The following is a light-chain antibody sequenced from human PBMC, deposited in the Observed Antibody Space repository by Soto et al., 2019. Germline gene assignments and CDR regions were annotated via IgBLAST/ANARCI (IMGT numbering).Light chain of an antibody. CDR3: QQYGTSLYT. Sequence: EIVLTQSPGTLSLSAGERATLSCRASQSVSSNYLAWYQQKPGQAPRLLIYGASSRATGIPDRFSGSGSGTEFTLTISRLEPEDFAVYYCQQYGTSLYTFGPGTKVDIK. CDR1: QSVSSNY. J-gene: IGKJ2*01. V-gene: IGKV3-20*01. CDR2: GAS.